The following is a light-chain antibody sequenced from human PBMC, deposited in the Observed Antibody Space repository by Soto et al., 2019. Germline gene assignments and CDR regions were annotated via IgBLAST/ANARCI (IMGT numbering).Light chain of an antibody. CDR3: TSFRSSSTWV. J-gene: IGLJ3*02. Sequence: QYALTQPASVSGSPGQSVTISCTGTSSDVGGYNYVSWYQQYPGKAPQLMIYEVSNRPSGVSNRFSGSKSGNTASLTISGVQAEDEADYYCTSFRSSSTWVFGGGTQLTVL. V-gene: IGLV2-14*01. CDR1: SSDVGGYNY. CDR2: EVS.